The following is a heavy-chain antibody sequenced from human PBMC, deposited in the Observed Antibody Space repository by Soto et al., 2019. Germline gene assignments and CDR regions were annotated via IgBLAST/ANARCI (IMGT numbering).Heavy chain of an antibody. CDR3: ARGSGWRVDP. J-gene: IGHJ5*02. D-gene: IGHD2-15*01. V-gene: IGHV4-4*02. CDR2: IYQSGTT. Sequence: SETLSLTCAVSGGSVSGDDWWSWVRQPPEKGLEWIGEIYQSGTTNYNPSLNSRVTISLDKSKNQLSLKLTSLTAADTAVYYCARGSGWRVDPWGQGTPVTV. CDR1: GGSVSGDDW.